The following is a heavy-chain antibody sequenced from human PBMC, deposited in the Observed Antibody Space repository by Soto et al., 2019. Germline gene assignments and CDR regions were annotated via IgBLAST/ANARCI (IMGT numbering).Heavy chain of an antibody. CDR1: GFTFSSYG. CDR2: IWYDGSNK. D-gene: IGHD5-12*01. J-gene: IGHJ3*02. V-gene: IGHV3-33*01. Sequence: GGSLRLSCAASGFTFSSYGMHWVRQAPGKGLEWVAVIWYDGSNKYYADSVKGRFTISRDNSKNTLYLQMNSLRAEDTAVYYCARDSGYDLWAFDIWGQGTMVTVSS. CDR3: ARDSGYDLWAFDI.